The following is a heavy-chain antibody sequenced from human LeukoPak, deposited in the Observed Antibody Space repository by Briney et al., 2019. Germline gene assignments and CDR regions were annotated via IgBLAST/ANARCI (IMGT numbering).Heavy chain of an antibody. J-gene: IGHJ3*02. CDR3: ARPGDPPYCGGDRSGAFDI. CDR1: GGSISSYY. D-gene: IGHD2-21*02. V-gene: IGHV4-59*08. Sequence: SETLSLTCTVSGGSISSYYWSWIRQPPGKGLEWIGYIYYSGSTNYNPSLKSRVTISVGTSKNQFSLKLSSVTAADTAVYYCARPGDPPYCGGDRSGAFDIWGQGTMVTVSS. CDR2: IYYSGST.